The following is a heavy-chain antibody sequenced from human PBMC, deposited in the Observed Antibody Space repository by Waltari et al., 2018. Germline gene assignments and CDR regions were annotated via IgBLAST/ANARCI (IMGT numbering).Heavy chain of an antibody. CDR1: GFTVGGSS. D-gene: IGHD1-26*01. CDR2: IYRDGRT. V-gene: IGHV3-53*02. Sequence: EVQLVETGGGLIQPGGSLRLSCAASGFTVGGSSMTWVRQAPGKGLEWVSVIYRDGRTFYADPVKGRFTISRDDSKNTLCLQMSNLRAEDTALYYCARDHGVSYLDGALDIWGQGTMVTVSS. J-gene: IGHJ3*02. CDR3: ARDHGVSYLDGALDI.